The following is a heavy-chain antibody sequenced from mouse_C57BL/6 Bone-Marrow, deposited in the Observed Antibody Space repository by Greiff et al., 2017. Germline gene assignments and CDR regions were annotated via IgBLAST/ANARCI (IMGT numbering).Heavy chain of an antibody. CDR3: ARSRNSNYYYAMDY. J-gene: IGHJ4*01. CDR2: INPYNGGT. V-gene: IGHV1-19*01. Sequence: EVQLQQSGPVLVKPGASVKMSCKASGYTFTDYYMNWVKQSHGKSLEWIGVINPYNGGTSYNQKFKGKATLTVDKSSRTAYMELNSLTSEDSAVYYCARSRNSNYYYAMDYWGQGTSVTVSS. CDR1: GYTFTDYY. D-gene: IGHD2-5*01.